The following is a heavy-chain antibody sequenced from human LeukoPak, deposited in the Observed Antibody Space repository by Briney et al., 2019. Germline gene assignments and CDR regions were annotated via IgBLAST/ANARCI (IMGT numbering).Heavy chain of an antibody. CDR1: GYTFTGYY. J-gene: IGHJ4*02. D-gene: IGHD2-2*02. CDR3: ARDVTDIVVVPAAIGEYRYYFDY. Sequence: ASVKVSCKASGYTFTGYYMHWVRQAPGQGLEWMGWINPNSGGTNYAQKFQGRVTMTRDTSISTAYVELSRLRSDDTAVYYCARDVTDIVVVPAAIGEYRYYFDYWGQGTLVTVSS. CDR2: INPNSGGT. V-gene: IGHV1-2*02.